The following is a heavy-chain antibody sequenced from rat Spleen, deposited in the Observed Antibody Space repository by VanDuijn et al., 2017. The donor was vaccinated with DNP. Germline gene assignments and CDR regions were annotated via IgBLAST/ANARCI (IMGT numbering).Heavy chain of an antibody. CDR1: GFTFSDYY. D-gene: IGHD2-5*01. CDR3: ARGSTSIYWYFDF. CDR2: ISYHGGNA. V-gene: IGHV5-20*01. J-gene: IGHJ1*01. Sequence: EVQLVESGGGLVLPGRSLKLSCAASGFTFSDYYMAWVRRAPTEGLECVAYISYHGGNAYYGDSVKGRFTISRDAAKSSLYLQMNSLKSEDTATYYCARGSTSIYWYFDFWGPGTMVTVSS.